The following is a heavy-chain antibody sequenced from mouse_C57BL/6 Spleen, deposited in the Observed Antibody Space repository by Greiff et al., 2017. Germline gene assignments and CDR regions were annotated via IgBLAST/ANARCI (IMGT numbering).Heavy chain of an antibody. CDR2: INPSNGGT. CDR3: ARDSSGTLGLWFAY. Sequence: QVQLQQPGTELVKPGASVKLSCKASGYTFTSYWMHWVKQRPGPGLEWIGNINPSNGGTNYNEKFKSKATLTVDKSSSTAYMQLSSLTSEDSAVYYCARDSSGTLGLWFAYWGQGTLVTVSA. CDR1: GYTFTSYW. D-gene: IGHD3-2*02. J-gene: IGHJ3*01. V-gene: IGHV1-53*01.